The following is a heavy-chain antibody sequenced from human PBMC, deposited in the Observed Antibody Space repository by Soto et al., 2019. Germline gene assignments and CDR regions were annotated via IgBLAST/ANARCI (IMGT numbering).Heavy chain of an antibody. CDR3: VRGGGGGLFEP. D-gene: IGHD2-21*01. V-gene: IGHV3-11*06. CDR2: ISPKSTFR. CDR1: GFPFNDYY. J-gene: IGHJ5*02. Sequence: QVHLVESGGGLVKPGGSLRLSCATSGFPFNDYYMTWIRQAPGKGLEWLSHISPKSTFRNYADSVKGRFTISRDNTESSLFLQINSLGVDDQAVYSCVRGGGGGLFEPWGQGVLVTVSS.